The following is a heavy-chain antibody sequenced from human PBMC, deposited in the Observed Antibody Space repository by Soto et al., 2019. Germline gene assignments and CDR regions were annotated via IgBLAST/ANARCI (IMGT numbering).Heavy chain of an antibody. D-gene: IGHD6-6*01. CDR1: GLTFSSFE. CDR3: ARDSRGGAARRPTFYY. Sequence: PGGSLRLSCVGSGLTFSSFEMNWVRQTPGKGLEWLSYIGRSGETIYYADSVKGRFTISRDNAKSSLFLQMNGLRDEDMGIYYCARDSRGGAARRPTFYYWGRGTLVTVSS. J-gene: IGHJ4*02. V-gene: IGHV3-48*03. CDR2: IGRSGETI.